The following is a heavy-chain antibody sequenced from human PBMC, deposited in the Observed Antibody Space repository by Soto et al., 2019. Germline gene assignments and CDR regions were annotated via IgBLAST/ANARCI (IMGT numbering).Heavy chain of an antibody. CDR2: ISGSGDST. D-gene: IGHD2-21*01. CDR3: AKGTQANCPGCLFGPQD. Sequence: EVQLLESGGGLVQPGGSLRLSCAASGFSFSSYAMSWVRQAPGKGLEWVSTVSGISGSGDSTYYADSVKGRFTISRDKSKDTLFPQVNRPRTQDPATYFRAKGTQANCPGCLFGPQDWGQGTLVTRPS. CDR1: GFSFSSYA. J-gene: IGHJ1*01. V-gene: IGHV3-23*01.